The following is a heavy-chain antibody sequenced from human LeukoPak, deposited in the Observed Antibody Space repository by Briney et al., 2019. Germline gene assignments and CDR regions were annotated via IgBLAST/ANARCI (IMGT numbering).Heavy chain of an antibody. CDR1: GGSFSGYY. Sequence: PSETLSLTCAVYGGSFSGYYWSWIRQPPGKGLEWIGEINHSGSIIYNPSLKSRVTISVDTSKNQFSLKLSSVTAADTAVYYCAGASYYDYVWGSPLFDYWGQGTLVTVSS. D-gene: IGHD3-16*01. CDR3: AGASYYDYVWGSPLFDY. V-gene: IGHV4-34*01. J-gene: IGHJ4*02. CDR2: INHSGSI.